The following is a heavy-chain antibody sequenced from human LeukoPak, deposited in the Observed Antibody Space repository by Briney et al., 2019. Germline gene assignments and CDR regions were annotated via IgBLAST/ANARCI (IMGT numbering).Heavy chain of an antibody. D-gene: IGHD3-10*01. J-gene: IGHJ4*01. CDR3: AKLPYGSVDY. CDR2: IRYDGSNK. V-gene: IGHV3-30*02. Sequence: GGSLRLSCAASGFTFSSYGMHWVRQAPGKGLEWVAFIRYDGSNKYYADSVKGRFTISRDNSKSTLYLQMNSLRADDTAVYYCAKLPYGSVDYWGQGTLVTVSS. CDR1: GFTFSSYG.